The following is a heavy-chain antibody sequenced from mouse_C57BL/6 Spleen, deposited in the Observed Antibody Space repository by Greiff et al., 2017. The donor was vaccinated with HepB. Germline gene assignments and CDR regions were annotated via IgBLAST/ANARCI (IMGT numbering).Heavy chain of an antibody. J-gene: IGHJ3*01. Sequence: QVQLQQPGAELVKPGASVKLSCKASGYTFTSYWMHWVKQRPGQGLEWIGMIHPNSGSTNYNENFKSKATLTVDKSSRTAYMQLRSMTSEDSAVYYCARAGAAQATAWFGYWDQETLVTVSA. V-gene: IGHV1-64*01. CDR1: GYTFTSYW. CDR2: IHPNSGST. D-gene: IGHD3-2*02. CDR3: ARAGAAQATAWFGY.